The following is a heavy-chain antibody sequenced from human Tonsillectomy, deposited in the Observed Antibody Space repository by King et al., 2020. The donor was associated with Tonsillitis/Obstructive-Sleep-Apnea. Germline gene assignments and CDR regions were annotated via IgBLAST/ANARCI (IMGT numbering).Heavy chain of an antibody. Sequence: VQLVESGGGLVQPGGSLRLSCAASGFTFSSYALHWVRQAPGKGLEYVSAISSNGGSTYYANSVKGRFTISRDNSKNTLYLQMGSLRAEDMAVYYCAVPCIAVDGGVWGQGTLVTVSS. CDR1: GFTFSSYA. J-gene: IGHJ4*02. CDR3: AVPCIAVDGGV. D-gene: IGHD6-19*01. CDR2: ISSNGGST. V-gene: IGHV3-64*01.